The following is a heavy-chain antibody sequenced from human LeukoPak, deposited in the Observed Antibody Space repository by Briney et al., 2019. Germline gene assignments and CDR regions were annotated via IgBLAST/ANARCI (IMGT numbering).Heavy chain of an antibody. CDR2: INPNGGGT. D-gene: IGHD2-15*01. J-gene: IGHJ4*02. CDR3: ASCSGGSCYSGVY. CDR1: GYSFLDYY. Sequence: ASVKVSCKSSGYSFLDYYMFWVRQAPGQGLECMGWINPNGGGTNYAQQFQGRVTMTRDTSISTVYMELSRLRSDDTAVYYCASCSGGSCYSGVYWGQGTLVTVSS. V-gene: IGHV1-2*02.